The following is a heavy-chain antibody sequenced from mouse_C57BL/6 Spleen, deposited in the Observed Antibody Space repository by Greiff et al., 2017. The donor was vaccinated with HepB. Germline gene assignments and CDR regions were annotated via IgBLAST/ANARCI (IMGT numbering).Heavy chain of an antibody. CDR3: AREGRTGTWYFDV. CDR2: IDPSDSET. V-gene: IGHV1-52*01. D-gene: IGHD4-1*01. J-gene: IGHJ1*03. Sequence: QVQLQQPGAELVRPGSSVKLSCKASGYTFTSYWMHWVKQRPIQGLEWIGNIDPSDSETHYNQKFKDKATLTVDKSSSTAYMQLSSLTSEDSAVYDCAREGRTGTWYFDVWGTGTTVTVSS. CDR1: GYTFTSYW.